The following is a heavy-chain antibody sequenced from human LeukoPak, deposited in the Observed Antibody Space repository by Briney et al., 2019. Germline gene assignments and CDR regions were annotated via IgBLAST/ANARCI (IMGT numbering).Heavy chain of an antibody. CDR3: ARPVTGTYAPLEY. J-gene: IGHJ4*02. CDR1: GFTFSSYW. CDR2: INSDGSSA. V-gene: IGHV3-74*01. D-gene: IGHD1-1*01. Sequence: GGSLRLSCAASGFTFSSYWMHWVRQAPGKGLVYVSRINSDGSSANYADSVQSRFTISRDNAKNTLYLEMNSLRADDTAVYYCARPVTGTYAPLEYWGQGTLVTVSS.